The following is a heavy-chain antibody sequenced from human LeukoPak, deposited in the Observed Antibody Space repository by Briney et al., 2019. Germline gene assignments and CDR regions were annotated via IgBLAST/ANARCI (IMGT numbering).Heavy chain of an antibody. V-gene: IGHV4-61*02. J-gene: IGHJ4*02. Sequence: PSQTLSLTCSVAGASVNSGRYYWTWIRQPAGTGLEWLGRVYTSGAINYNPSLKSRITMSIDTSKNQFSLKLTSVTAADTAVYFCARGHRPSGHLYGLTYYFDYWGQGILVTVSS. CDR1: GASVNSGRYY. CDR3: ARGHRPSGHLYGLTYYFDY. D-gene: IGHD3-10*01. CDR2: VYTSGAI.